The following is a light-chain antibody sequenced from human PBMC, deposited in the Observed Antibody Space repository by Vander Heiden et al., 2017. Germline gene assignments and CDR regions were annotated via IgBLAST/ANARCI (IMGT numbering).Light chain of an antibody. CDR1: QTVLYSSNNRNY. Sequence: DIVMTQSPDSLAVSLGERATINCKSSQTVLYSSNNRNYLAWYKQKPGQPPELLIYWASTRESGVPGRFSGSGSGTDFTLTISNLQAEDVAVYYCQQYYSTPLTFGGGTKVEIK. CDR2: WAS. CDR3: QQYYSTPLT. V-gene: IGKV4-1*01. J-gene: IGKJ4*01.